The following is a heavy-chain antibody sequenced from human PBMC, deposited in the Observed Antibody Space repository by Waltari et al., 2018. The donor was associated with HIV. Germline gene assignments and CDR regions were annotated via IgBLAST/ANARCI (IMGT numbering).Heavy chain of an antibody. J-gene: IGHJ4*02. CDR3: AMQGGGYCTTRSCYDFDY. CDR2: RRPCGDYM. Sequence: EVQLVESGGGLVKPGGSLRLSCVASGFSFSSYSMNWVRQAPGKGLGWVSSRRPCGDYMVYPDSLKVRFTISRDNDKNSLYLEMNSLRAEDTALYYCAMQGGGYCTTRSCYDFDYWGQGTLVTVSS. CDR1: GFSFSSYS. V-gene: IGHV3-21*06. D-gene: IGHD2-2*01.